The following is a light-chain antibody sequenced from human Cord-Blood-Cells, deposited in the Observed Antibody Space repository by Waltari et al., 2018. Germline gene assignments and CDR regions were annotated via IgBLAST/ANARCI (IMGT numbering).Light chain of an antibody. Sequence: QSALTPPASVSGSPGPSIPISCPGTSSDVGGYNYVSWYQQHPGKAPKLMIYDVSNRPSGVSNRFSGSKSGNTASLTISGLQAEDEADYYCSSYTSSSTPVVFGGGTKLTVL. CDR2: DVS. CDR3: SSYTSSSTPVV. V-gene: IGLV2-14*01. J-gene: IGLJ2*01. CDR1: SSDVGGYNY.